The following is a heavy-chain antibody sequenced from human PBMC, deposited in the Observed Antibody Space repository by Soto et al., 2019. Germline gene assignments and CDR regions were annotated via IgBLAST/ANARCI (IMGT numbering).Heavy chain of an antibody. D-gene: IGHD4-17*01. CDR1: GFSLSTSGVG. CDR2: IYWDDDK. CDR3: AHRLRGGVSWRDYFGGDAFVI. J-gene: IGHJ3*02. V-gene: IGHV2-5*02. Sequence: QITLKESGPTLVKPTQTLTLTCTFSGFSLSTSGVGVGWIRQPPGKALEWLALIYWDDDKRYSPSLKSRLTITDDTSKDQVVLTMTSMEPVDTAAYYCAHRLRGGVSWRDYFGGDAFVIWGQGTMVTVSS.